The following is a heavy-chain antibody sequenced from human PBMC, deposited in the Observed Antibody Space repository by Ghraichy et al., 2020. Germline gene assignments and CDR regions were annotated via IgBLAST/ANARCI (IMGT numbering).Heavy chain of an antibody. V-gene: IGHV3-7*03. CDR1: GFTFSSYW. D-gene: IGHD2-2*01. Sequence: GGSLRLSCAASGFTFSSYWMSWVRQAPGKGLEWVANIKQGGSEKYYVDSVKGRFTISRDNAKNSLYLQMNSLRAEDTAVYYCARVPSRCTSFTYYFDYWGQGTLVTVSS. CDR3: ARVPSRCTSFTYYFDY. CDR2: IKQGGSEK. J-gene: IGHJ4*02.